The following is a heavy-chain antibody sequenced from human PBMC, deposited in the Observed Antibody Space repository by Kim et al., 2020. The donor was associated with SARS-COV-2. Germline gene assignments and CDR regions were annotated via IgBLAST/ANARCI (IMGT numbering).Heavy chain of an antibody. Sequence: GGSLRLSCAASGFTVSSNNMSWVRQAPGQGLEWVSVIHIGGATYYTDSVKGRFTISRDNSKNTLYLQMSSLRAEDTAMYYCARGLIPQFGAFDIWGQGTMVTISS. J-gene: IGHJ3*02. D-gene: IGHD3-16*01. CDR2: IHIGGAT. V-gene: IGHV3-53*01. CDR1: GFTVSSNN. CDR3: ARGLIPQFGAFDI.